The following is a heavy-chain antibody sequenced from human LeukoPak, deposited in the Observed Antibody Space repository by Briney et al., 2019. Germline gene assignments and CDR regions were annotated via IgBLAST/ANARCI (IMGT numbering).Heavy chain of an antibody. D-gene: IGHD4-23*01. CDR2: ISAAGGST. Sequence: GGSLRLSCAASGFTFSNYAMRWVRQAPGKGLEWVSAISAAGGSTFYADSVKGRFTISRDNSKNTLYLQLNSLRAEDTAIYYCAKRSDYGDNWNYFDYWGQGTPVTVSS. V-gene: IGHV3-23*01. CDR3: AKRSDYGDNWNYFDY. J-gene: IGHJ4*02. CDR1: GFTFSNYA.